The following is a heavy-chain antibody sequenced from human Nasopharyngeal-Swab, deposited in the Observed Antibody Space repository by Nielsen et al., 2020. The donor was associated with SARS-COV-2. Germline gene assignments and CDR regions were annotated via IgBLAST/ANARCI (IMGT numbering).Heavy chain of an antibody. V-gene: IGHV3-23*01. CDR1: GFTFSSYA. D-gene: IGHD5-18*01. CDR2: ISGSGGST. Sequence: GESLKISCAASGFTFSSYAMSWVRQAPGKGLEWVSAISGSGGSTYYADSVKGRFIISRDNSKNTLYLQMNSLRAEDTAVYYCAKDSRIQLWSSYYFDYWGQGTLVTVPS. J-gene: IGHJ4*02. CDR3: AKDSRIQLWSSYYFDY.